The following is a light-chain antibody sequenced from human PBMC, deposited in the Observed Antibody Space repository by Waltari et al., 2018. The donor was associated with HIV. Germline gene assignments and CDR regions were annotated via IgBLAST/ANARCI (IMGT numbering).Light chain of an antibody. CDR2: WAS. CDR1: QSVFSSSNYKNY. V-gene: IGKV4-1*01. CDR3: QQYYSTPMYT. J-gene: IGKJ2*01. Sequence: DIVLTSSPDSLAVSLGERATIHCKSSQSVFSSSNYKNYLAWYQQKPGQPPKLLIYWASTRESGVPDRFSGSGSGTDFTLTISSLQAEDVAVYSCQQYYSTPMYTFGQGTKLEIK.